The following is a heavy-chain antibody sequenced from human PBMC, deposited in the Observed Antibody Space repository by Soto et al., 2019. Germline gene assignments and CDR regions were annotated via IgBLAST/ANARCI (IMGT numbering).Heavy chain of an antibody. Sequence: EMKLVESGGGLVQPGRSGRVSCAASGFTFSSYAFNWVRQAPGKGLEWISYISVGGGSIFYADSVKGRFTISRDDAQNSLNLQLNTLRGEDTALYFCVRDDKWAFDIWGQGTTVIVSS. CDR2: ISVGGGSI. CDR1: GFTFSSYA. D-gene: IGHD1-26*01. V-gene: IGHV3-48*01. CDR3: VRDDKWAFDI. J-gene: IGHJ3*02.